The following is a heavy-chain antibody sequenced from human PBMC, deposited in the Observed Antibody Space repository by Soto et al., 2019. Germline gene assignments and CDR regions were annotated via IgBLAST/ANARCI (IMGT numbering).Heavy chain of an antibody. V-gene: IGHV4-59*01. CDR1: SGSISSYY. J-gene: IGHJ4*02. Sequence: PSDTLSITCQVSSGSISSYYGSLIRQPPGKGLEWIGYIYYSGSTNYNPSLKSRVTISVDTSKNQFSLKLSSVTAADTAVYYCARRYGTTFAYWGQGTLVTVS. CDR3: ARRYGTTFAY. D-gene: IGHD1-7*01. CDR2: IYYSGST.